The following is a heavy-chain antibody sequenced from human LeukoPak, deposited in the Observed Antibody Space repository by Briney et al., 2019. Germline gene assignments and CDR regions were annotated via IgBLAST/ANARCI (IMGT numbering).Heavy chain of an antibody. J-gene: IGHJ4*02. CDR2: IRYDGSNK. Sequence: GGSLRLSCAASGFTFSSYGMHRVRQAPGKGLQWVAFIRYDGSNKYYADSVKGRFTISRDNSKNTLYLQMNSLRAEDTAVYYCARGGVSPFGYFDYWGQGTLVTVPS. CDR3: ARGGVSPFGYFDY. V-gene: IGHV3-30*02. CDR1: GFTFSSYG. D-gene: IGHD3-10*01.